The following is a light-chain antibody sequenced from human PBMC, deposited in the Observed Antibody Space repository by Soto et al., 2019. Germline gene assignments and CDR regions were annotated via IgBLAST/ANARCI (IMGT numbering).Light chain of an antibody. J-gene: IGKJ5*01. CDR1: QSVSSY. CDR3: QQYNNWTFS. Sequence: ELVLTQSPATLSLSPGERAKLSCRASQSVSSYVAWYQKKSGQDPRIFIYYTSNRATGVPSRFSGTESETDFTLTLSGLQPEDSAIYFCQQYNNWTFSFGQGTRLEIK. V-gene: IGKV3-11*01. CDR2: YTS.